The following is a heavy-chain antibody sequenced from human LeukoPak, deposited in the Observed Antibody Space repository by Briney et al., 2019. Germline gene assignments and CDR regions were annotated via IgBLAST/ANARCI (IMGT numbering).Heavy chain of an antibody. V-gene: IGHV3-21*01. CDR2: ISSSSSYI. J-gene: IGHJ4*02. D-gene: IGHD6-6*01. Sequence: GGSLRLSCAASGFTFSSYSMNWVRQAPGKGLEWVSSISSSSSYIYYADSVKGRFTISRDNAKNSLYLQMNSLRAEDTAVYYCARPGSIAADFDYWGQGTLVTVSS. CDR1: GFTFSSYS. CDR3: ARPGSIAADFDY.